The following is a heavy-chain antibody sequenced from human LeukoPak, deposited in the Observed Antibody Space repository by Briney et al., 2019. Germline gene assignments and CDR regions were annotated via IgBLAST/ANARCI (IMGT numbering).Heavy chain of an antibody. CDR1: GYTFTSYA. J-gene: IGHJ5*02. V-gene: IGHV1-69*13. D-gene: IGHD2-2*01. Sequence: SVKVSCKASGYTFTSYAMNWVRQAPGQGLEWMGGIIPIFGTANYAQKFQGRVTITADESTSTAYMELSSLRSEDTAVYYCARDARHRYCSSSSCYRGWLDPWGQGTPVTVSS. CDR2: IIPIFGTA. CDR3: ARDARHRYCSSSSCYRGWLDP.